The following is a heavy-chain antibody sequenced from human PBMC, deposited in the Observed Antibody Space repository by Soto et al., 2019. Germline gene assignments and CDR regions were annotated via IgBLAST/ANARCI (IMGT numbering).Heavy chain of an antibody. J-gene: IGHJ6*02. CDR3: AKVAQGDPLISDYGMDV. CDR1: GFPFSTYG. Sequence: GVSLRLSCAASGFPFSTYGMHWVRQAPGKGLEWVALMSFDANNKYYADSVKGRFTVSRDNSRNTLYLQMNSLRAEDTAVYYCAKVAQGDPLISDYGMDVWGQGTTVTVSS. D-gene: IGHD2-21*02. V-gene: IGHV3-30*18. CDR2: MSFDANNK.